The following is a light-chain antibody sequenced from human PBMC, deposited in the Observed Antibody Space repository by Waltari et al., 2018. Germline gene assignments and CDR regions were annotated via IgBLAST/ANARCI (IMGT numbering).Light chain of an antibody. CDR2: GRT. V-gene: IGLV3-19*01. CDR3: SSRDSSGNQGV. Sequence: SSELTQDPAVSVALGQTVKITCQGDSLRTYFVTWYHQRPGQAPVLVMYGRTYRPSGIPDRFSCSSSGKTASLTIIGAQAEDEGDYYCSSRDSSGNQGVFGTGTTVTVL. J-gene: IGLJ1*01. CDR1: SLRTYF.